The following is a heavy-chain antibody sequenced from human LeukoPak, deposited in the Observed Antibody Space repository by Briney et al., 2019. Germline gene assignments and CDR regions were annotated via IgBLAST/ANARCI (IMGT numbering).Heavy chain of an antibody. Sequence: GGSLRLSCAASGFTFDDYAMHWVRHAPGKGLEWVSGISWNSGSIGYADSVKGRFTISRDNAKNSLYLQMNSLRAEDTALYYCAKDKHSSGWYTPVHDAFDIWGQGTMVTVSS. CDR1: GFTFDDYA. D-gene: IGHD6-19*01. J-gene: IGHJ3*02. CDR3: AKDKHSSGWYTPVHDAFDI. V-gene: IGHV3-9*01. CDR2: ISWNSGSI.